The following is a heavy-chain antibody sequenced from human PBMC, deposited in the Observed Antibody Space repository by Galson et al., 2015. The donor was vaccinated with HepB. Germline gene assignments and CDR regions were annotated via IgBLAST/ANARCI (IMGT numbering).Heavy chain of an antibody. CDR2: IYWNDDK. CDR1: GFSLSTSGVG. D-gene: IGHD2-21*01. V-gene: IGHV2-5*01. Sequence: PALVKPTQPLTLTCTFSGFSLSTSGVGVGWIRQPPGKALEWLALIYWNDDKRYSPSLKSRLTITKDTSKNQVVLTMTNMDPVDTATYYCAHRRAIPQLWWWGYDAFDIWGQGTMVTVSS. CDR3: AHRRAIPQLWWWGYDAFDI. J-gene: IGHJ3*02.